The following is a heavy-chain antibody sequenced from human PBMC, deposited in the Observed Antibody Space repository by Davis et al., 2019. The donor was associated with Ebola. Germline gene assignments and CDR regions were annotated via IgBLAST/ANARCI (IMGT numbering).Heavy chain of an antibody. D-gene: IGHD2-8*01. CDR1: EFTFSNYA. J-gene: IGHJ4*02. CDR3: AKDGDIVLMVYFDY. V-gene: IGHV3-23*01. CDR2: INNSGDKT. Sequence: PGGSLRLSCAASEFTFSNYAMSWVRQAPGKGLEWVSGINNSGDKTYDVDSVKGRFTISRDNSKNTLYLQMDSLRAEDTAVYYCAKDGDIVLMVYFDYWGQGTLVTVSS.